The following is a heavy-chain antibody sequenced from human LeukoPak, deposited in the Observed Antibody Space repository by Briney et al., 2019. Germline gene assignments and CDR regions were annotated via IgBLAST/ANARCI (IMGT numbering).Heavy chain of an antibody. D-gene: IGHD5-18*01. V-gene: IGHV1-18*01. Sequence: ASVKVSCKASGYTFTTFGLSWVRQAPGQGLEWMGWISAYNGNTRYTQKLQGRVTMTTDTSTTTAYMELRSLGSDDTAVYYCARDVRYSYGSQYCDYWGQGTLVTVSS. CDR1: GYTFTTFG. CDR2: ISAYNGNT. J-gene: IGHJ4*02. CDR3: ARDVRYSYGSQYCDY.